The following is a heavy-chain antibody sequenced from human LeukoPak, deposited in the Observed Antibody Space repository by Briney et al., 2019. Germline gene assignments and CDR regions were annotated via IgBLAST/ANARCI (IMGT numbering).Heavy chain of an antibody. CDR2: ISAYNGNT. D-gene: IGHD6-13*01. V-gene: IGHV1-18*01. Sequence: ASVKVSCKASGYTFTSYGISWVRQAPGQGLEWMGWISAYNGNTNYAQRLQGRVTMTTDTSTSTAYMELRSLRSDDTAVYYCARESPTLYSSSSEFDYWGQGTLVTVPS. CDR3: ARESPTLYSSSSEFDY. CDR1: GYTFTSYG. J-gene: IGHJ4*02.